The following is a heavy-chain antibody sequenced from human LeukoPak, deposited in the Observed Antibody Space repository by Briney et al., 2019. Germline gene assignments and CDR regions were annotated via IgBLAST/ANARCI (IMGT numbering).Heavy chain of an antibody. CDR2: ISWNSGSI. V-gene: IGHV3-9*01. D-gene: IGHD6-19*01. CDR3: AKDKEQWYSSGWPDY. CDR1: GFTFDDYA. Sequence: GGSLRLSCAASGFTFDDYAMHWVRQAPGKGLEWVSGISWNSGSIGYADSVKGRFTISRDNAKNSLYLQMNSLRAEDTALYYCAKDKEQWYSSGWPDYWGQGTLVTVSS. J-gene: IGHJ4*02.